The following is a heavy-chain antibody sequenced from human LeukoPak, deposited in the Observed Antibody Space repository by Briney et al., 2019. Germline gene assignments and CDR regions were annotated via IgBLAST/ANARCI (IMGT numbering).Heavy chain of an antibody. CDR2: IYTSGST. Sequence: PSETLSLTCTVSGGSFTTYYWSWIRQPAGKGLEWIGRIYTSGSTNYNPSLKSRVTMSVDTSKNQFSLKLSSVTAADTAVYYCARARGYSYGFNYYYYYMDVWGKGTTVTISS. D-gene: IGHD5-18*01. CDR1: GGSFTTYY. CDR3: ARARGYSYGFNYYYYYMDV. J-gene: IGHJ6*03. V-gene: IGHV4-4*07.